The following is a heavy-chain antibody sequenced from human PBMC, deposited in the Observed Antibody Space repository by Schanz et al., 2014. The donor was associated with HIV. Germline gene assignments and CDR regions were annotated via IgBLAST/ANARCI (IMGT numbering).Heavy chain of an antibody. J-gene: IGHJ4*02. CDR3: AKVTPLRCLDY. CDR1: GFTFSSFG. V-gene: IGHV3-33*06. Sequence: VQLVESGGGVVQPGRSLRLSCAASGFTFSSFGMHWVRQAPGKGLEWVAVIWYDGGYKSYADSVTGRFTISRDNSKNTLYLQMNSLRAEDTAVYYCAKVTPLRCLDYWGQGTLVTVSS. CDR2: IWYDGGYK. D-gene: IGHD4-17*01.